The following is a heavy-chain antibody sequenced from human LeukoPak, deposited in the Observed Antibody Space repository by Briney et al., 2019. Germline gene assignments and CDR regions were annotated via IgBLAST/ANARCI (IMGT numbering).Heavy chain of an antibody. Sequence: GGSLRLSCAASGFTFSSYGMHWVRQAPGKGLEWVAVIWYDGSNKYYADSVKGRFTISRDNSKNTLYLQMNSLRAEDTAVYYCARGFDYGGNSAWFDPWGQGTLVTVSS. CDR1: GFTFSSYG. CDR2: IWYDGSNK. J-gene: IGHJ5*02. V-gene: IGHV3-33*01. D-gene: IGHD4-23*01. CDR3: ARGFDYGGNSAWFDP.